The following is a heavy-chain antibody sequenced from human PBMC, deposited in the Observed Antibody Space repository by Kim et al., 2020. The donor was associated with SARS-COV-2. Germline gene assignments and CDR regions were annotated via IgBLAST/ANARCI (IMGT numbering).Heavy chain of an antibody. Sequence: GGSLRLSCAASGFTVSSNYMSWVRQAPGKGLEWVSVIYSGGNTYYADSVKGRFTISRHNSKNTLYLQMNSLRAEDTAVYYCARGVGGDQFDYWGQGTLVTVSS. V-gene: IGHV3-53*04. CDR3: ARGVGGDQFDY. CDR2: IYSGGNT. D-gene: IGHD4-17*01. CDR1: GFTVSSNY. J-gene: IGHJ4*02.